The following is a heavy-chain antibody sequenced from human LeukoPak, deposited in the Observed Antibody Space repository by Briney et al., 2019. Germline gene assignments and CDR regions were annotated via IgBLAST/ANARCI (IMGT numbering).Heavy chain of an antibody. CDR2: IIPILGIA. V-gene: IGHV1-69*04. J-gene: IGHJ4*02. Sequence: SVKVSCKASGGTFSSYAISWVRQAPGQGLEWMGRIIPILGIANYAQKFQGRVTITADKSTSTAYMELSSLRSEDTAVYYCAREDSSSWYRYYFDYWGQGTLVTVSS. CDR1: GGTFSSYA. CDR3: AREDSSSWYRYYFDY. D-gene: IGHD6-13*01.